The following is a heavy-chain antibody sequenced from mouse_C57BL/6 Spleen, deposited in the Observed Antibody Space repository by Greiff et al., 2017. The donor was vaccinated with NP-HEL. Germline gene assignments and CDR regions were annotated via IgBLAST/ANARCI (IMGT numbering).Heavy chain of an antibody. J-gene: IGHJ2*01. CDR2: ISSGSSTI. CDR1: GFTFSDYG. Sequence: EVHLVESGGGLVKPGGSLKLSCAASGFTFSDYGMHWVRQAPEMGLEWVAYISSGSSTIYYADTVKGRFTISRDNAKNTLFLQMTSLRSEDTAMYYCARTTMITAFDYWGQGTTLTVSS. CDR3: ARTTMITAFDY. V-gene: IGHV5-17*01. D-gene: IGHD2-4*01.